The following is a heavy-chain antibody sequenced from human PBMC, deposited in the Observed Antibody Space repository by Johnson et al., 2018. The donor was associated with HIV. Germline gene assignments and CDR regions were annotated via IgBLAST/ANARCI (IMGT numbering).Heavy chain of an antibody. CDR2: ISWNSGSI. D-gene: IGHD3-10*01. V-gene: IGHV3-9*01. J-gene: IGHJ3*01. Sequence: VQLVESGGGLVQPGRSLRLSCAASGFTFDDYAMHWVRQAPGKGLEWVSGISWNSGSIGYADSVKGRFTISIDNAKNSLYLQMNSLRAEDRAVYYCAVLCSGCADAFDFWGRGTLVTVSS. CDR1: GFTFDDYA. CDR3: AVLCSGCADAFDF.